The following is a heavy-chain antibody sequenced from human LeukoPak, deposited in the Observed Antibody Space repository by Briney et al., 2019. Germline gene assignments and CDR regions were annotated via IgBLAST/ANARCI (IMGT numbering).Heavy chain of an antibody. J-gene: IGHJ6*03. Sequence: ASVKVSYKASGYTFTVYYMHWVRQAPGQGREWMGWINPNSGGTNYAQKFQGRVTMTRDTSISTAYMELSRLRSDDTAVYYCARDHEPMGAYYYYMDGWGKGTTVT. CDR1: GYTFTVYY. D-gene: IGHD3-10*01. V-gene: IGHV1-2*02. CDR2: INPNSGGT. CDR3: ARDHEPMGAYYYYMDG.